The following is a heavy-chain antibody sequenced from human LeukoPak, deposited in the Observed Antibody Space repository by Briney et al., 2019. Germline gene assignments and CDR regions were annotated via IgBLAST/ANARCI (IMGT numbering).Heavy chain of an antibody. Sequence: GGSLRLSCAASGFSFSIYFMNWVRQAPGKGLEWVSSISRTSEYIHYADSVRGRFAISRDNVKNSVYLQMNSLRAEDTAVYFCAGGGDFDYWGQGILVTVSA. CDR2: ISRTSEYI. CDR1: GFSFSIYF. D-gene: IGHD3-16*01. V-gene: IGHV3-21*01. CDR3: AGGGDFDY. J-gene: IGHJ4*02.